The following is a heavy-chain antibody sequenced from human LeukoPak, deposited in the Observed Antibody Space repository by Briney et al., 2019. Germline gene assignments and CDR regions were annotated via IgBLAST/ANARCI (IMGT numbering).Heavy chain of an antibody. V-gene: IGHV4-4*07. CDR2: IHPSGIT. CDR3: VRDEYRDV. J-gene: IGHJ6*04. Sequence: SETVSLTCTVSGASINKDYWAWIRQPAGKGLEWIGRIHPSGITHQNPSLRGRVTMSIDASKNQFSLNLSSVTAADTAVYYCVRDEYRDVWGKGTTVTVSS. D-gene: IGHD2/OR15-2a*01. CDR1: GASINKDY.